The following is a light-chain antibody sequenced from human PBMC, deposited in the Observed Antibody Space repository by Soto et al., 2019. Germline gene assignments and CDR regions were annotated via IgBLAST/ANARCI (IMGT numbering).Light chain of an antibody. J-gene: IGKJ4*01. V-gene: IGKV3-15*01. CDR2: GVS. CDR1: QTLNNY. Sequence: EIVMTQSPATLSVFPGETATLSCRASQTLNNYLAWYRQKPGQAPRLLIYGVSTRATGIPARFSGSGSGTEFTLAINNLQSEDSAVYYCQQHNGWPLTFGAGTKVEIK. CDR3: QQHNGWPLT.